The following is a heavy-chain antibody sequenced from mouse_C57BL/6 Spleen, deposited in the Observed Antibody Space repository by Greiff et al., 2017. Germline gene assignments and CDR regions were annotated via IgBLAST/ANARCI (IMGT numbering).Heavy chain of an antibody. Sequence: QVQLKQSGAELVRPGASVTLSCKASGYTFTDYEMHWVKQTPVHGLEWIGAIDPETGGTAYNQKFKGKAILTADKSSSTAYMGLRSLTSEDSAVYYCTRRIYYYGSSYGGDAMDYWGQGTSVTVSS. CDR1: GYTFTDYE. CDR2: IDPETGGT. CDR3: TRRIYYYGSSYGGDAMDY. D-gene: IGHD1-1*01. J-gene: IGHJ4*01. V-gene: IGHV1-15*01.